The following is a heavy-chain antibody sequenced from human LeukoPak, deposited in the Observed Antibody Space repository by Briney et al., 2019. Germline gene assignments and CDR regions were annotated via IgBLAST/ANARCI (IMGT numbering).Heavy chain of an antibody. CDR1: GGSFSGYF. CDR3: ARGTLYRGWSYYLDF. D-gene: IGHD6-19*01. V-gene: IGHV4-34*01. CDR2: VYYSGTT. J-gene: IGHJ4*02. Sequence: PSETLSLTCAVYGGSFSGYFWNWIRQSPGKALEWIGSVYYSGTTSYDPSLKSRVTISVDMSKNHFSLRLRSVTAADTAMYYCARGTLYRGWSYYLDFWGQGSQVTVSS.